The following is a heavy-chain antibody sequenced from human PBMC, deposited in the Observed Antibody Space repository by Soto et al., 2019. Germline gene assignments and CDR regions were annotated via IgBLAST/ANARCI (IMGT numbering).Heavy chain of an antibody. CDR3: ARAGGVTKGYDAFDI. CDR2: IYYSGST. Sequence: QVQLQESGPGLVKPSQTLSLTCTVSGGSISSGGYYWSWIRQRQGKGLEWIGYIYYSGSTYYNPSLKSRVTISVDTSKNQFSLKLSSVTAADTAVDYCARAGGVTKGYDAFDIWGQGTMVTVSS. V-gene: IGHV4-31*03. D-gene: IGHD4-4*01. CDR1: GGSISSGGYY. J-gene: IGHJ3*02.